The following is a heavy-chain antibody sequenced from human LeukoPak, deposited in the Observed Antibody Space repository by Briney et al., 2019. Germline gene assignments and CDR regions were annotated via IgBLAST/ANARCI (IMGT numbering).Heavy chain of an antibody. CDR3: AKAHPGFDY. CDR1: GFTFTRYT. Sequence: GGSLRLSCAASGFTFTRYTMNWVRQAPGKGLEWVSSIGSSSAFIYYADSVKGRFTISRDNAKNSLFLQMNSLRADDTAVYYCAKAHPGFDYWGQGTLVTVSS. V-gene: IGHV3-21*01. CDR2: IGSSSAFI. J-gene: IGHJ4*02.